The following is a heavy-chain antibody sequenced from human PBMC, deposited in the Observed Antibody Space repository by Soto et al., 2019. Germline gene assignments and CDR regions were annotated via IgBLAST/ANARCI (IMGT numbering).Heavy chain of an antibody. D-gene: IGHD1-26*01. J-gene: IGHJ4*02. V-gene: IGHV1-58*01. CDR2: IVVGSGNT. CDR3: AAWTREWELHPLDY. Sequence: QMQLVQSGPEVKKPGTSVKVSCKASGFTFTSSAVQWVRQARGQRLEWIGWIVVGSGNTNYAQKFQERVTITRDMSTSTAYMELSSLRSEDTAVYYCAAWTREWELHPLDYWGQGTLVTVSS. CDR1: GFTFTSSA.